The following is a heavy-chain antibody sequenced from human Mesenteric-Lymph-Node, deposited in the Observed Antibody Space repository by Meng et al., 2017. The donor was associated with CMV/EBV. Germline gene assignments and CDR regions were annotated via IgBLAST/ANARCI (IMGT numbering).Heavy chain of an antibody. CDR2: ISWNSGNI. J-gene: IGHJ4*02. CDR3: ARGGGDVDTAMAIDY. CDR1: GFTFDDYA. D-gene: IGHD5-18*01. Sequence: SLKISCAASGFTFDDYAMHWVRQAPGKGLEWVSGISWNSGNIGYADSVKGRFTISRDNAKKSLYLQMNSLRVEDTALYYCARGGGDVDTAMAIDYWGQGTLVTVSS. V-gene: IGHV3-9*01.